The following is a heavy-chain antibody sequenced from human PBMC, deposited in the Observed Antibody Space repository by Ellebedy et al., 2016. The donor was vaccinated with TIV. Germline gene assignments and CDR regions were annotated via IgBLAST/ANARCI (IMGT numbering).Heavy chain of an antibody. CDR2: IYYSGST. CDR1: GGSISSSSYY. D-gene: IGHD6-19*01. CDR3: ARQYGGSSGWDILIDY. J-gene: IGHJ4*02. V-gene: IGHV4-39*01. Sequence: SETLSLTXTVSGGSISSSSYYWGWIRQPPGKGLEWIGSIYYSGSTYYNPSLKSRVTISVDTSKNQFSLKLSSVTAADTAVYYCARQYGGSSGWDILIDYWGQGTLVTVSS.